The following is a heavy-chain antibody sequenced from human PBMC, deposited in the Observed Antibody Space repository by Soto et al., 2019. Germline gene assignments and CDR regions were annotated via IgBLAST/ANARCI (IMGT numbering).Heavy chain of an antibody. CDR3: ARDRDWGMGQDASDI. D-gene: IGHD7-27*01. CDR2: IYYSGST. V-gene: IGHV4-31*03. Sequence: SETLSLTCPVSGGSISSGGYYWSWIRQHPGKGLEWIGYIYYSGSTYYNPSLKSRVTISVDTSKNQFSLELSSVTAADTAVYYCARDRDWGMGQDASDIWGQGTMVTVSS. J-gene: IGHJ3*02. CDR1: GGSISSGGYY.